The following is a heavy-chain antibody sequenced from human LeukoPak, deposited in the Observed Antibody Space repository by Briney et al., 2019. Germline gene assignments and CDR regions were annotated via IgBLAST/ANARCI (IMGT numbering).Heavy chain of an antibody. CDR1: GGTFSSYA. CDR2: IIPIFGTA. Sequence: ASVKVSCKASGGTFSSYAISWVRQAPGQGLEWMGGIIPIFGTANYAQKFQGRVTITADESTSTAYMELSSLRSEDTAVYYCARPGQHTYYYDSSNAFDIWGQGTMVTVSS. V-gene: IGHV1-69*13. J-gene: IGHJ3*02. D-gene: IGHD3-22*01. CDR3: ARPGQHTYYYDSSNAFDI.